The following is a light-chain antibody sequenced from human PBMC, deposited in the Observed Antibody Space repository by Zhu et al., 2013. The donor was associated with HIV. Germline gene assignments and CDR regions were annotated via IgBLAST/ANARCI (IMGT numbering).Light chain of an antibody. J-gene: IGKJ1*01. Sequence: DIQITQSPSILSASVGDRVTITCRASQSIGNWLAWYQQKPGKAPKVLIYKASTLESGVPSRFSGSGSETEFTLTINSLQPDDFATYYCQQYSTFSTFGQGTRVEI. CDR2: KAS. CDR3: QQYSTFST. CDR1: QSIGNW. V-gene: IGKV1-5*03.